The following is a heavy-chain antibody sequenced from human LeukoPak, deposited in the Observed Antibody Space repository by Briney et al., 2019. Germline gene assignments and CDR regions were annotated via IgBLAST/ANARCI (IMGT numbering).Heavy chain of an antibody. J-gene: IGHJ5*02. Sequence: ASVKVSCKASGYTFTSYGISWVRQAPGQGLEWMGWISAYNSNTNYAQKLQGRVTMTRNTSISTAYMELSSLRSEDTAVYYCARGRTLRGYCSSTSCYSLGFDPWGQGTLVTVSS. D-gene: IGHD2-2*01. CDR2: ISAYNSNT. CDR3: ARGRTLRGYCSSTSCYSLGFDP. V-gene: IGHV1-18*01. CDR1: GYTFTSYG.